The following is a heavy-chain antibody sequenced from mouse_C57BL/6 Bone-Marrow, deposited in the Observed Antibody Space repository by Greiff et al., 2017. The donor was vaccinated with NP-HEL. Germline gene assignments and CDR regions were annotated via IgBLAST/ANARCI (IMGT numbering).Heavy chain of an antibody. Sequence: EVKVEESGGDLVKPGGSLKLSCAASGFTFSSYGMSWVRQTPDKRLEWVATISSGGSYTYYPDRVKGRFSISRDNAKNTLYLQMSSLKSEDTAMDYCASPYDYDVAWFAYWGQATLVTVSA. CDR2: ISSGGSYT. CDR1: GFTFSSYG. J-gene: IGHJ3*01. CDR3: ASPYDYDVAWFAY. V-gene: IGHV5-6*02. D-gene: IGHD2-4*01.